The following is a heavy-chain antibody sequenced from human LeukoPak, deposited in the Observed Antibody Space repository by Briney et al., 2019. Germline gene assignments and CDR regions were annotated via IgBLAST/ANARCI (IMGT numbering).Heavy chain of an antibody. CDR1: GGSISSSSYY. J-gene: IGHJ4*02. D-gene: IGHD6-13*01. CDR3: ARGRQSSSWLYYFDY. V-gene: IGHV4-39*01. CDR2: IYYSGST. Sequence: SETLSLTCTVSGGSISSSSYYWGWIRQPPGRGLEWIGSIYYSGSTYYNPSLKSRVTISVDTSKNQFSLKLSSVTAADTAVYYCARGRQSSSWLYYFDYWGQGTLVTVSS.